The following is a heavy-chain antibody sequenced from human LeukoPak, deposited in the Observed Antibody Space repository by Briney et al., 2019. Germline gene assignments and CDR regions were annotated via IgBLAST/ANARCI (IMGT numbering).Heavy chain of an antibody. D-gene: IGHD4-17*01. V-gene: IGHV1-2*02. J-gene: IGHJ1*01. CDR2: INPNSGGT. CDR1: GYTFTGYY. CDR3: AASYGDYVLYFQH. Sequence: ASVKVSCKASGYTFTGYYMHWVRQAPGQGLEWMGWINPNSGGTNYAQKFQGRVTMTRDTSISTAYTELSRLRSDDTAVYYCAASYGDYVLYFQHWGQGTLVTVSS.